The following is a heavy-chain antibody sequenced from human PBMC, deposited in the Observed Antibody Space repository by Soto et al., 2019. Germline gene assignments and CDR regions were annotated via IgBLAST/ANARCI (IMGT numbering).Heavy chain of an antibody. Sequence: ASVKVSCKASGYTFTSYGIGWVRQAPGQGLEWMGWISAYNGNTNYAQRLQGRVTMTTDTSTSTAYMELRSLRSDDTAVHYCARDDSSGWYSLKYYFDYWGQGALVTVSS. CDR1: GYTFTSYG. D-gene: IGHD6-19*01. CDR3: ARDDSSGWYSLKYYFDY. V-gene: IGHV1-18*01. J-gene: IGHJ4*02. CDR2: ISAYNGNT.